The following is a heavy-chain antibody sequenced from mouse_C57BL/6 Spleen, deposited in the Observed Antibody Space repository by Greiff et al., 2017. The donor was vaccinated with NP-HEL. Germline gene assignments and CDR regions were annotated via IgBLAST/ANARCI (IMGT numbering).Heavy chain of an antibody. J-gene: IGHJ3*01. V-gene: IGHV1-82*01. CDR2: IYPGDGDT. CDR1: GYAFSSSW. CDR3: ARPYYYGSSPAWFAY. Sequence: LMESGASVKISCKASGYAFSSSWMNWVKQRPGKGLEWIGRIYPGDGDTNYNGKFKGKATLTADKSSSTAYMQLSSLTSEDSAVYFCARPYYYGSSPAWFAYWGQGTLVTVSA. D-gene: IGHD1-1*01.